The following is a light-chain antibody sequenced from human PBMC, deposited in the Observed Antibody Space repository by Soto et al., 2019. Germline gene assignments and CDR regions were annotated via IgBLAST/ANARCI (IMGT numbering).Light chain of an antibody. Sequence: QSALTQPASVSGSPGQSITISCTGTSSDVGAYNYVSWYKQHPGKAPKLMIYDVSNRPSGVSNRFSGSKSGSTASLTISGLQAEEEADYYCSSYTSSSPRYAFGTGTKLTVL. J-gene: IGLJ1*01. CDR2: DVS. V-gene: IGLV2-14*01. CDR3: SSYTSSSPRYA. CDR1: SSDVGAYNY.